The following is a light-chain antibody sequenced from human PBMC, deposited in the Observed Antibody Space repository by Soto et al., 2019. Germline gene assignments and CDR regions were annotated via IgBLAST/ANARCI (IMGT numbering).Light chain of an antibody. V-gene: IGKV1-9*01. CDR3: QKLDNFPLT. Sequence: IQLTQSPSSLSASVGDRVTITFRASQGISSYLAWYQQKPGKAPKLLIYAASTLQSGVPPRFSGSGSGTEFTLTISSLQPEDFASYYCQKLDNFPLTFGQGTRLEIK. J-gene: IGKJ5*01. CDR2: AAS. CDR1: QGISSY.